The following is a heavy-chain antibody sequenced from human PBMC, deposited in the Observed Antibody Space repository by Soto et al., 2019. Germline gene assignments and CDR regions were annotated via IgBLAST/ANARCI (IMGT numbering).Heavy chain of an antibody. CDR2: IYYSGST. Sequence: XASLSLSCTVCGGCISTYDWSWIRQPPGKGLEWIGYIYYSGSTSYNPSLKSRVTISVDTSKNQFSLKLRSVTAADTAVYYCASDRSSGWDQGYGMDVWGQGTTVTVSS. CDR1: GGCISTYD. CDR3: ASDRSSGWDQGYGMDV. J-gene: IGHJ6*02. V-gene: IGHV4-59*01. D-gene: IGHD6-19*01.